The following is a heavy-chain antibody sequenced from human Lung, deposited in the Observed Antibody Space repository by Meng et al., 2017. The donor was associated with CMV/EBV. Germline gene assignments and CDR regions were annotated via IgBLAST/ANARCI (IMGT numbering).Heavy chain of an antibody. J-gene: IGHJ4*02. Sequence: GGFLRLSCAASGFTFNTYWMHWVRQAPGKGLVWVSRITSDGSSTTYADSVKGRFTISRDNAKNTLYLQMNSLGDEDTAVYYCAREYRLKYDSSGFDFWGQGTLVXVSS. CDR2: ITSDGSST. CDR3: AREYRLKYDSSGFDF. V-gene: IGHV3-74*01. D-gene: IGHD3-22*01. CDR1: GFTFNTYW.